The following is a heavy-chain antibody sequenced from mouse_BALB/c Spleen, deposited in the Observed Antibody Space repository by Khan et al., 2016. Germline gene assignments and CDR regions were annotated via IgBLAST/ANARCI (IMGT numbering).Heavy chain of an antibody. CDR2: IYPSDSYT. CDR3: TRDDYDGAMDH. CDR1: GYTFTSYW. D-gene: IGHD2-4*01. Sequence: QVQLQQPGAELVRPGASVKLSCKASGYTFTSYWINWVKQRPGQGLEWIGNIYPSDSYTNYNQKFKDKATLTVDKSSSTAYMQLSSPTSEDSAVYYCTRDDYDGAMDHWGQGTSVTVSS. J-gene: IGHJ4*01. V-gene: IGHV1-69*02.